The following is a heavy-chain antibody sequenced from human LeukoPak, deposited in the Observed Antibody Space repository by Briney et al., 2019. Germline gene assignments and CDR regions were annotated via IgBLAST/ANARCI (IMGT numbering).Heavy chain of an antibody. D-gene: IGHD2-15*01. Sequence: GGSLRLSCAASGFTVSSNYMNWVRQAPGKGLEWVSVIYNSGNTYYADSVKGRFTISRDNSKNTLYLRMNSLRAEDTAVYYCARGYCSGGSCSKTPGYWGQGTLVTVSS. J-gene: IGHJ4*02. V-gene: IGHV3-53*01. CDR2: IYNSGNT. CDR3: ARGYCSGGSCSKTPGY. CDR1: GFTVSSNY.